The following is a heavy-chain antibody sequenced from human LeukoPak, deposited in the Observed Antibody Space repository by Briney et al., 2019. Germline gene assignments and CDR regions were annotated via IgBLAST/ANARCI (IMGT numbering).Heavy chain of an antibody. Sequence: GGSLRLSCAASGFTFSSYEMNWGRQAPGKGLEWVSYISSSGSTVYYADSVKGRFTISRDNAKNSLYLQMNSLRAEDTAVYYCASFKVLEGYFDYWGQGTLVTVSS. CDR3: ASFKVLEGYFDY. D-gene: IGHD1-1*01. CDR2: ISSSGSTV. CDR1: GFTFSSYE. V-gene: IGHV3-48*03. J-gene: IGHJ4*02.